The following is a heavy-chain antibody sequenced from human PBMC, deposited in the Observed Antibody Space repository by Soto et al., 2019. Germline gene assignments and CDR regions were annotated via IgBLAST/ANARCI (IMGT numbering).Heavy chain of an antibody. J-gene: IGHJ6*03. D-gene: IGHD5-18*01. CDR1: GFTFSSYG. Sequence: PGGSLRLSCAASGFTFSSYGMHWVRQAPGKGLEWVAVIWYDGSNKYYADSVKGRFTISRDNSKNTLYLQMDSLRAEDTAVYYCAREIQLWQPAVSYYYYMDVWGKGTTVTVSS. V-gene: IGHV3-33*01. CDR2: IWYDGSNK. CDR3: AREIQLWQPAVSYYYYMDV.